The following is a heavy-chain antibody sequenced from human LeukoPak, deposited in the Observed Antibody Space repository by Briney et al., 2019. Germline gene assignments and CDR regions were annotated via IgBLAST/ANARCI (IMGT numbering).Heavy chain of an antibody. CDR1: GFTVSSNY. CDR2: IYSGGST. V-gene: IGHV3-66*02. CDR3: AREATNGDYSYYYYMDV. Sequence: AGGSLRLSCAASGFTVSSNYMSWVRQAPGKGLEWVSVIYSGGSTYYADSVKGRFTISRDNSKNTLYLQMNSLRAEDTAVYYCAREATNGDYSYYYYMDVWGKGTTVTVSS. D-gene: IGHD4-17*01. J-gene: IGHJ6*03.